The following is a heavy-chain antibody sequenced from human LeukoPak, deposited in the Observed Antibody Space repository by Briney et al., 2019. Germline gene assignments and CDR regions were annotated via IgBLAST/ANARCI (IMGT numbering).Heavy chain of an antibody. D-gene: IGHD3-16*02. V-gene: IGHV4-34*10. J-gene: IGHJ6*02. CDR1: GGSFSGYY. CDR3: ARVLRYLYWTVDV. Sequence: SETLSLTCAVYGGSFSGYYWSWIRQSPEKGLEWIGEVTHSGITNSNASLKSRVTMSVDMSKNQFSLKMTSVTAADTAVYYCARVLRYLYWTVDVWSQGTAITVSS. CDR2: VTHSGIT.